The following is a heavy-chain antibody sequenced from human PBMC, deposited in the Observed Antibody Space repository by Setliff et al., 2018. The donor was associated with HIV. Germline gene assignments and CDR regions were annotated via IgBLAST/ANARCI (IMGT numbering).Heavy chain of an antibody. CDR2: INHSGST. CDR1: GDSISNSNHN. Sequence: NPSETLSLTCTVSGDSISNSNHNWDWIRQPPGKGLEWIGEINHSGSTNYNPSLKSRVSISVATSKNQFSLKLTSVTAADTAVYYCATGITMAPDYWGQGSLVTVSS. CDR3: ATGITMAPDY. D-gene: IGHD6-19*01. J-gene: IGHJ4*02. V-gene: IGHV4-39*07.